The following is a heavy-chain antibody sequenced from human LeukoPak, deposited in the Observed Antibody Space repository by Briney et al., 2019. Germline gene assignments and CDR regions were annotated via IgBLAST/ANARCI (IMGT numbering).Heavy chain of an antibody. CDR3: ARRFGYCSSTSCYAVDC. CDR1: GYSFTSYW. Sequence: RGESLKISCKGSGYSFTSYWIGWVRQMPGKGLEWMGIIYPGDSDTRYSPSFQGQVTISADKSISTAYLQWSSLKASDTAMYYCARRFGYCSSTSCYAVDCWGQGTLVTVSS. J-gene: IGHJ4*02. CDR2: IYPGDSDT. V-gene: IGHV5-51*01. D-gene: IGHD2-2*01.